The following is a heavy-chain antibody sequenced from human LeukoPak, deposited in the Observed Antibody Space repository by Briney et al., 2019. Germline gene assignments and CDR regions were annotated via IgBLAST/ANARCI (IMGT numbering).Heavy chain of an antibody. CDR2: INPSGDST. CDR1: GYTFTSYY. V-gene: IGHV1-46*01. CDR3: TRARSYSNFNFDY. J-gene: IGHJ4*02. D-gene: IGHD4-11*01. Sequence: ASVKVSCKTSGYTFTSYYIHWVRQAPGQGLEWMGIINPSGDSTTYAQKFQGRVTMTRDTSTSTVYMELSSLSSEDTAVFYCTRARSYSNFNFDYWGQGTLVTVSS.